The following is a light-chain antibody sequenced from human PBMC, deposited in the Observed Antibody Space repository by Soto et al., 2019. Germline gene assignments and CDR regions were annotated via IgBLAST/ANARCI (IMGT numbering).Light chain of an antibody. CDR1: QSVSSSY. Sequence: EIVLTQSPGTLSLSPGERATLSCRASQSVSSSYLAWYQQKPGQAPRLLIYGASSRATGIPDRFSGSGSGTYFTLTISRLEPEEFAVYYCQQYGSSVTFGPGTKVDIK. J-gene: IGKJ3*01. CDR2: GAS. CDR3: QQYGSSVT. V-gene: IGKV3-20*01.